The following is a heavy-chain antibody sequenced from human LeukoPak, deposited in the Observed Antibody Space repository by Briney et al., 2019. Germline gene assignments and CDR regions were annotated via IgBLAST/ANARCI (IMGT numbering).Heavy chain of an antibody. CDR1: GFTFSSYW. D-gene: IGHD4-23*01. Sequence: GGSLRLSCAASGFTFSSYWMNWVRQAPGKGPVWVSRIASDGSSTTYADSVKGRFSISRDNAKNTLYLQMNSLRVEDTAVYYCARGRPHGNDYWGQGTLVTVSS. J-gene: IGHJ4*02. CDR3: ARGRPHGNDY. CDR2: IASDGSST. V-gene: IGHV3-74*01.